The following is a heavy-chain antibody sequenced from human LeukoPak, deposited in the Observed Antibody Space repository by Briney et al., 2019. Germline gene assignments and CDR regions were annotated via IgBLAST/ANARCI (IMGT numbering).Heavy chain of an antibody. CDR2: ISSSSTYI. CDR1: GFTFSSYS. Sequence: PGGSLRLSCAASGFTFSSYSMNWVRQAPGKGLELVSSISSSSTYIYYADSVKGRFTISRDNAKNSLYLQMNSLRAEDTAVYYCARATPYYYALDVWGKGTTFTVSS. V-gene: IGHV3-21*01. CDR3: ARATPYYYALDV. J-gene: IGHJ6*04.